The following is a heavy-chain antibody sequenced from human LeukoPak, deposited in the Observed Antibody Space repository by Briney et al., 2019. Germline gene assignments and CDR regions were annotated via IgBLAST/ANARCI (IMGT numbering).Heavy chain of an antibody. CDR2: IYTSGST. CDR3: ARVGVDYSGNIIKYYFDY. Sequence: SETLSLTCTVSGGSISSYYWSWIRQPPGKGLEWIGYIYTSGSTNYNPSLKSRVIISVDTSKNQFSLKLSPVIAADTAVYYCARVGVDYSGNIIKYYFDYWGQGTLVTVSS. D-gene: IGHD4-23*01. V-gene: IGHV4-59*01. CDR1: GGSISSYY. J-gene: IGHJ4*02.